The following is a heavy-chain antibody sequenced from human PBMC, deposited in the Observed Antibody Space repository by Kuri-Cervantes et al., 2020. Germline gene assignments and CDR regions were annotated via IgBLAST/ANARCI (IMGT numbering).Heavy chain of an antibody. J-gene: IGHJ4*02. Sequence: GGSLRLSCAASGFTFDDYAMHWVRQAPGKGLEWVSGISWNSGTIGYADSVKGRFTISRDNAKNSLYLQMNSLRAEDTALYYCAKEGDYGVYFDYWGQGTLVTVSS. CDR3: AKEGDYGVYFDY. V-gene: IGHV3-9*01. CDR1: GFTFDDYA. CDR2: ISWNSGTI. D-gene: IGHD4-17*01.